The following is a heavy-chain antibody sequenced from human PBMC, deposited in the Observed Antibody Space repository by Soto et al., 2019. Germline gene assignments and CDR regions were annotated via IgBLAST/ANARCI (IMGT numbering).Heavy chain of an antibody. Sequence: QVQLQESGPGLVKPSQTLTLTCTVSGGSINSGRFYWSWIRQHPGKGLEWIGHISDSGSSYYNPSLERRVTISVDTSNNQFSRKLSAVTAADTAVYFCARTTFYDIFTAYYSLFDYWGQGTMVTVSS. V-gene: IGHV4-31*03. CDR1: GGSINSGRFY. D-gene: IGHD3-9*01. CDR2: ISDSGSS. CDR3: ARTTFYDIFTAYYSLFDY. J-gene: IGHJ4*02.